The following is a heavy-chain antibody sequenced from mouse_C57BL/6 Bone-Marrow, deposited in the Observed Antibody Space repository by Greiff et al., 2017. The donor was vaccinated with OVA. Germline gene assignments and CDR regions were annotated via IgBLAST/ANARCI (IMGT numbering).Heavy chain of an antibody. Sequence: QVQLQQPGAELVMPGASVKLSCKASGYTFTSYWMHWVKQRPGQGLEWIGEIDPSDSYTNYNQKFKGKSTLTVDKSSSTAYMQLSSLTSEDSAVYYCARDDGYPYYFDYWGQGTTLTVSS. D-gene: IGHD2-3*01. CDR3: ARDDGYPYYFDY. CDR2: IDPSDSYT. CDR1: GYTFTSYW. J-gene: IGHJ2*01. V-gene: IGHV1-69*01.